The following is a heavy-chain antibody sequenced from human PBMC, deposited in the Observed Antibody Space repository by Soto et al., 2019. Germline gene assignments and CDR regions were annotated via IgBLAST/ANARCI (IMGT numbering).Heavy chain of an antibody. D-gene: IGHD6-13*01. CDR2: ISWNSGSI. V-gene: IGHV3-9*01. CDR3: ATIPHIAAAADLDY. J-gene: IGHJ4*02. Sequence: EVQLVESGGGLVQPGRSLRLSCAASGFTFDDYAMHWVRQAPGKGLEWVSGISWNSGSIGYADSVKGRFTISRDNAKNSLYLQMNSLRAEDTALYYCATIPHIAAAADLDYWGQGTLVTVSS. CDR1: GFTFDDYA.